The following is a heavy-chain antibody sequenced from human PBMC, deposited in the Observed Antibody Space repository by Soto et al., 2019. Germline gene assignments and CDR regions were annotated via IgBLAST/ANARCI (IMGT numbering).Heavy chain of an antibody. V-gene: IGHV3-21*01. D-gene: IGHD5-18*01. CDR3: ARYSYGSNAFDI. CDR1: GFTFSSYS. Sequence: LRLSCAASGFTFSSYSMNWVRQAPGKGLEWVSSISSSSSYIYYADSVKGRFTISRDNAKNSLYLQMNSLRAEDTAVYYCARYSYGSNAFDIWGQGTMVTVSS. CDR2: ISSSSSYI. J-gene: IGHJ3*02.